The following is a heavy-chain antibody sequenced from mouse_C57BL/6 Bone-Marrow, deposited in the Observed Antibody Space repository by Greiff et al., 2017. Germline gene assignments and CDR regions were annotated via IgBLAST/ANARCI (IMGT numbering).Heavy chain of an antibody. CDR3: ARGKRGFAY. V-gene: IGHV1-54*01. CDR1: GYAFTNYL. CDR2: LNPGSGGT. J-gene: IGHJ3*01. Sequence: QVQLKESGAELVRPGTSVKVSCKASGYAFTNYLIEWVKQRPGQGLEWIGVLNPGSGGTNYNEKFKGKATLTADKSSSTAYMQLSSLASEDSAVYFCARGKRGFAYWGQGTLVTVSA.